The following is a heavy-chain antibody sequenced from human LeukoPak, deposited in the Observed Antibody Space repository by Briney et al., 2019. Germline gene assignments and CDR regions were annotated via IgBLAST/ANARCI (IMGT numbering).Heavy chain of an antibody. CDR1: GFTFSNYG. J-gene: IGHJ5*02. CDR3: ARVRTYYDILTGYYPRNWFDP. Sequence: TGGSLRLSCAASGFTFSNYGMHWIRQPPGKGLEWIGEINHSGCTNYNPSLKSRVTISVDTSKNQFSLKLSSVTAADTAVYYCARVRTYYDILTGYYPRNWFDPWGQGTLVTVSS. V-gene: IGHV4-34*01. D-gene: IGHD3-9*01. CDR2: INHSGCT.